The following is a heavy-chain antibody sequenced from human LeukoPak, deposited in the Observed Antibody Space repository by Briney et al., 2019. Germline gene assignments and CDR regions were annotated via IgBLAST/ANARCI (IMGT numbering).Heavy chain of an antibody. CDR3: ASRYCSGGSCYPIDY. Sequence: SETLSLTCAVYGGSFSGYYWSWIRQPPGKGLEWIGEINHSGSTNYNPSLKSRVTISVDTSKNQFSLKLSSVTAADTAMYYCASRYCSGGSCYPIDYWGQGTLVTVSS. V-gene: IGHV4-34*01. D-gene: IGHD2-15*01. CDR2: INHSGST. J-gene: IGHJ4*02. CDR1: GGSFSGYY.